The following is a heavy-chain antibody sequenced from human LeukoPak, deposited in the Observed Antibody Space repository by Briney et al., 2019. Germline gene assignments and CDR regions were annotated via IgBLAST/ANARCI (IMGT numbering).Heavy chain of an antibody. CDR2: IYYTGNT. Sequence: SETLSLTCTVSGDSITNYFWSWLRQPPGKGLEWVGYIYYTGNTNYKPSLKSRVTISVDTSTNQFSLRLRSVTAADTAVYYCARGRVAYSAYYFDYWGRGTLVTVSS. J-gene: IGHJ4*02. CDR1: GDSITNYF. V-gene: IGHV4-59*01. CDR3: ARGRVAYSAYYFDY. D-gene: IGHD2-15*01.